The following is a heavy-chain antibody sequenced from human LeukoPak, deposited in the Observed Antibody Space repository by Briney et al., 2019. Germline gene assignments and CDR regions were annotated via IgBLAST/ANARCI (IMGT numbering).Heavy chain of an antibody. CDR1: GYTLTELS. J-gene: IGHJ4*02. V-gene: IGHV1-24*01. D-gene: IGHD6-13*01. CDR3: ASPRSSWYRRLNY. CDR2: FDPEDGET. Sequence: GASVKVSCKVSGYTLTELSMHWVRQAPGKGLEWMGGFDPEDGETIYAQKFQGRITVTEDTSTDTAYMELTSLRSEDTAMYYCASPRSSWYRRLNYWGQGTLVTVSS.